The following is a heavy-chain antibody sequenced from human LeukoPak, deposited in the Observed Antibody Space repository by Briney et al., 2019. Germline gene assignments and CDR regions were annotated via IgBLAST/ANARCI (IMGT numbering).Heavy chain of an antibody. CDR2: IYPGESIYASENT. J-gene: IGHJ4*02. Sequence: SETLSLTCSVSGVSISAYYWSWIRQPAGRGLEWIGRIYPGESIYASENTNYNPSLKSRVSMSGDTSKNQVSLKLRSVTAADTAVYYCARDPTTVTTIFDSWGQGTLVTVSS. V-gene: IGHV4-4*07. CDR3: ARDPTTVTTIFDS. CDR1: GVSISAYY. D-gene: IGHD4-17*01.